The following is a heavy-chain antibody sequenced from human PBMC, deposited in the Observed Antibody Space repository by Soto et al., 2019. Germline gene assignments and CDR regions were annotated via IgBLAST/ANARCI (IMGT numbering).Heavy chain of an antibody. D-gene: IGHD5-12*01. V-gene: IGHV3-23*01. CDR3: AKDNSPYSGYNAFDY. CDR2: ISGSGTNT. CDR1: GFTFSSYV. Sequence: EVRLLESGGGLIQPGGSLRLSCAASGFTFSSYVMSWVRQAPGTGLEWVSGISGSGTNTYYADSVKGRFTISRDNFKNTLCMQMTSMRSQDTAEYYCAKDNSPYSGYNAFDYWGEGTLVTVS. J-gene: IGHJ4*02.